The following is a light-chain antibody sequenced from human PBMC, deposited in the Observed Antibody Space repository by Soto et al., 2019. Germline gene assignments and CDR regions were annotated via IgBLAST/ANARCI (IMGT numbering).Light chain of an antibody. CDR2: DVS. Sequence: QSALTQPASVSGSPGQWITISCTGTSSDVGGCKDVYWHQQHPGKAPKLMIFDVSNRSSGVSDRFFGSKSGNSASLTITGLQAEDEATYYCSSYTSSTTSYLFGTGTKVTVL. J-gene: IGLJ1*01. CDR3: SSYTSSTTSYL. V-gene: IGLV2-14*03. CDR1: SSDVGGCKD.